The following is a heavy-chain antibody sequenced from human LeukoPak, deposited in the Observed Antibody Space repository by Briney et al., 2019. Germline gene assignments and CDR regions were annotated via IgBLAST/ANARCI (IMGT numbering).Heavy chain of an antibody. CDR2: INSEGSST. V-gene: IGHV3-74*01. J-gene: IGHJ4*02. Sequence: PGGSLRLSCAASGFTFSGYWMYWVRQAPGKGLVWVSLINSEGSSTNYADSVKGRFTISRDNAKNTLYLQVNSLRADDSAVYYCARHLGTYSDHWGQGTLVTVSS. CDR3: ARHLGTYSDH. D-gene: IGHD7-27*01. CDR1: GFTFSGYW.